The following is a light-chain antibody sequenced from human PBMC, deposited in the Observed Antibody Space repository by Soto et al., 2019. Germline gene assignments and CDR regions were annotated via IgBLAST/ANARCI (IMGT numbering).Light chain of an antibody. CDR2: TTS. J-gene: IGKJ1*01. V-gene: IGKV1-39*01. Sequence: DIQMTQSPSSLSAYVGDRVTITCRASQSIRSSLNCYQQKPGKAPNLLIYTTSNLESGVPSRFSGSGSGTDFTLTISRLQPEDFATYFCQQGYSRPRTFGQGTKVDIK. CDR3: QQGYSRPRT. CDR1: QSIRSS.